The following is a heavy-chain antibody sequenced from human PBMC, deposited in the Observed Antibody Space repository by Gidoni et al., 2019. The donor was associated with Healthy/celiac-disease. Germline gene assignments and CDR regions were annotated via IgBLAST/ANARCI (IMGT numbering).Heavy chain of an antibody. CDR2: IYNSGST. D-gene: IGHD3-16*01. CDR3: ARDILGGGDGSLDY. Sequence: QVQLQESGPGLVKPSQTLSLTCTVSGGSISSGDYYWSWFRQPPGKGREWIGYIYNSGSTYYNPSLKSRVTISVDTSKNQFSLKLSAVTAADTAVYYCARDILGGGDGSLDYWGQGTLVTVSS. V-gene: IGHV4-30-4*01. J-gene: IGHJ4*02. CDR1: GGSISSGDYY.